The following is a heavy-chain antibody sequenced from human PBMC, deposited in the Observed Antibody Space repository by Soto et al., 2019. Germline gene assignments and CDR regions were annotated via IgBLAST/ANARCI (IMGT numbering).Heavy chain of an antibody. CDR2: VILDGSAQ. J-gene: IGHJ3*01. CDR3: ARRPLPTVSFDL. V-gene: IGHV3-7*01. Sequence: EVQLVESGGGLVQPGGSLRLSCIASGFSLSSHWMSWVRQAPGKGLEWVANVILDGSAQYFDYSVRGRFTISRDNANLAVFFHMRSLSVEDTARYFFARRPLPTVSFDLWGPGTMVIVSS. CDR1: GFSLSSHW. D-gene: IGHD3-16*01.